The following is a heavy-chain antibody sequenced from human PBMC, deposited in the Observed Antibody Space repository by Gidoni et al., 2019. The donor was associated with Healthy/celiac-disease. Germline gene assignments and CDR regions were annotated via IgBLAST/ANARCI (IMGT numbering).Heavy chain of an antibody. V-gene: IGHV1-69*01. CDR3: ARTLKPPDYYYYMDV. CDR1: GGTFSSYA. CDR2: IIPIFGTA. J-gene: IGHJ6*03. Sequence: QVQLVQSGAEVKKPGSSVKVSCKASGGTFSSYAISWVLQAPGQGLEWMGGIIPIFGTANYAQKFQGRVTITADESTSTAYMELSSLRSEDTAVYYCARTLKPPDYYYYMDVWGKGTTVTVSS.